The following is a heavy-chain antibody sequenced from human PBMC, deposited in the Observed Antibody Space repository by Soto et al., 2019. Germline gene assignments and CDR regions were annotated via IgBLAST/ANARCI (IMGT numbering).Heavy chain of an antibody. V-gene: IGHV1-18*01. CDR1: GYIFVNYG. J-gene: IGHJ6*02. D-gene: IGHD5-12*01. Sequence: QVQLVQSGDEVRKPGSSVKVSCKASGYIFVNYGIAWVRQAPGQGLELMGWISTYSGNTHYASKVQGRLTMTTDTSTSTAYMDLGSLTSDDTAVYYCAMVDKYVTPSPQDVWGQGTKVTVSS. CDR3: AMVDKYVTPSPQDV. CDR2: ISTYSGNT.